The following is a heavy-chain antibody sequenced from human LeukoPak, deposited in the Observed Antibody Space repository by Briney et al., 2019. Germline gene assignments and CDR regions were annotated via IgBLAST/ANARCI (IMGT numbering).Heavy chain of an antibody. J-gene: IGHJ4*02. V-gene: IGHV3-53*01. Sequence: PGGSLRLSCAASGFTVSSNSVSWVRQAPGQGLEWVSLIYGGGSTYYADSVTGRFTISRDNSKNTLYLQMNSLSPEDAAVYYCARHSGNSGSYYFDYWGQGTLVTVSS. CDR1: GFTVSSNS. CDR2: IYGGGST. D-gene: IGHD5-12*01. CDR3: ARHSGNSGSYYFDY.